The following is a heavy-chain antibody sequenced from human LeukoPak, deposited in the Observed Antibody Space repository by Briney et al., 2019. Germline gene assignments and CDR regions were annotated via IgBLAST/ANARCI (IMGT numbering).Heavy chain of an antibody. CDR2: INHSGST. D-gene: IGHD3-3*01. J-gene: IGHJ4*02. Sequence: SETLSLTCAVYGGSFSGYYWSWIRQPPGKGLEWIGEINHSGSTNYNPSLKSRVTISVDTSKNRFSLKLSSVTAADTAVYYCARARITYYDFWSGYYHDYWGQGTLVTVSS. V-gene: IGHV4-34*01. CDR1: GGSFSGYY. CDR3: ARARITYYDFWSGYYHDY.